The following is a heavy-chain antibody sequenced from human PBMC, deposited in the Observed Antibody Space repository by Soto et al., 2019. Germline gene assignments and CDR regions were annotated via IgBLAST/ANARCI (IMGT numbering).Heavy chain of an antibody. V-gene: IGHV3-48*03. J-gene: IGHJ4*02. CDR2: ISNSGSTI. CDR3: ARGGIRAWYTY. Sequence: GGSLRLSCSVSGFTFSSYEMNWVRQFPGKGLEWISYISNSGSTIYYADSVKGRFTISRDNALNSVYLQMSSLRAEDTAVYYCARGGIRAWYTYWGRGTPVTVSS. CDR1: GFTFSSYE. D-gene: IGHD2-2*02.